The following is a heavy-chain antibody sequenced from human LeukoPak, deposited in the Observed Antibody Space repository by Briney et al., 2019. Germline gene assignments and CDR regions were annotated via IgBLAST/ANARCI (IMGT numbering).Heavy chain of an antibody. V-gene: IGHV1-8*03. CDR2: MNPNSGNT. J-gene: IGHJ3*02. CDR3: ARVSPCRYGVCTDAFDI. D-gene: IGHD2-8*01. Sequence: ASVKVSCKASGYTFTSYDINWVRQATGQGLEWMGWMNPNSGNTGYAQKFQGRVTITRNTSISTAYMELSSLRSEDTAVYYCARVSPCRYGVCTDAFDIWGQGTMVTVSS. CDR1: GYTFTSYD.